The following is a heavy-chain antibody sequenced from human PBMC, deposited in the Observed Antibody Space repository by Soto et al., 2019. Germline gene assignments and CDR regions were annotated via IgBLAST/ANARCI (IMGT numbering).Heavy chain of an antibody. J-gene: IGHJ4*01. CDR1: GVTFSSYT. CDR2: IIPILGIA. D-gene: IGHD3-22*01. Sequence: SVKVSCKASGVTFSSYTISWVRQAPGQGLEWMGRIIPILGIANYAQKFQGRVTITADKSTSTAYMELSSLRSEDTAVYYCARDKVDNYYYDSTGYKDYWGQ. V-gene: IGHV1-69*04. CDR3: ARDKVDNYYYDSTGYKDY.